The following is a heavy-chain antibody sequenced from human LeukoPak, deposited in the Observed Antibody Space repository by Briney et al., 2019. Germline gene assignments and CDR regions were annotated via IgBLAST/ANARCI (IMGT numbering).Heavy chain of an antibody. Sequence: GGSLRLSCAASGFSFSSSTMNWVRQAPGKGLEWVSSITWTRSYINYADSVKGRFTISRDNAKNSLFLQMNSLRAEDTAVYYCARDPGPDDSWGQGTLVTVSS. J-gene: IGHJ4*02. CDR1: GFSFSSST. CDR2: ITWTRSYI. CDR3: ARDPGPDDS. V-gene: IGHV3-21*01.